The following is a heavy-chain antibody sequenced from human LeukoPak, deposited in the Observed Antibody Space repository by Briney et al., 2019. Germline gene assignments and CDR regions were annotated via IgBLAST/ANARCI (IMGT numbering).Heavy chain of an antibody. Sequence: PGGSLRLSCAASGFTFSSYGLSWVRQALGKGLEWVSLISGGTTSTYYADSVRGRFTISRDNSKSTLYLQMNSLRAEDTAVYYCATSGYSGSYWGQGTLVTVSS. CDR2: ISGGTTST. CDR3: ATSGYSGSY. CDR1: GFTFSSYG. V-gene: IGHV3-23*01. J-gene: IGHJ4*02. D-gene: IGHD1-26*01.